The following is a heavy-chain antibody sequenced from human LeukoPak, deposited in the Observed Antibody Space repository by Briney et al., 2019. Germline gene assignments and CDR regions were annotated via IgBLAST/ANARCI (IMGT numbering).Heavy chain of an antibody. CDR1: GGTFSSYA. V-gene: IGHV1-18*01. CDR2: ISAYNGNT. Sequence: ASVKVSCKASGGTFSSYAISWVRQAPGQGLEWMGWISAYNGNTNYAQKLQGRVTMTTDTSTSTAYMELRSLRSDDTAVYYCARLGYCSSTSCYVYYYYGMDVWGKGTTVTVSS. CDR3: ARLGYCSSTSCYVYYYYGMDV. J-gene: IGHJ6*04. D-gene: IGHD2-2*01.